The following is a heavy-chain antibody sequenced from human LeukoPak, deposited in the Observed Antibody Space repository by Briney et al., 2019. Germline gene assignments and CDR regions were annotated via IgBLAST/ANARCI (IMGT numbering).Heavy chain of an antibody. Sequence: PGGSLRLSCAASGFTFNIYAMSWVRQAPGKGLEWVSTISGSGDSTYYADSVKCRFTVSRDNSKSTLYLQMNSLRAEDTALYYCAKWGDYDVLTGYYVPDYWGQGTLVTVSS. D-gene: IGHD3-9*01. CDR2: ISGSGDST. J-gene: IGHJ4*02. CDR1: GFTFNIYA. V-gene: IGHV3-23*01. CDR3: AKWGDYDVLTGYYVPDY.